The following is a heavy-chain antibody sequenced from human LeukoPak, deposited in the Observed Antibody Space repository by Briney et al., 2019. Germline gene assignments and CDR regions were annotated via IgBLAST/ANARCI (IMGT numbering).Heavy chain of an antibody. Sequence: SETLSLTCTVSGGSISSYYWSWIRQPPGKGLEWIGYINHSGNTNYNPSLKSRVTIAVDTSKSQFSLKLSSVTAADTAVYYCARDKGEYHDSSGYLDYWGQGTLVTVSS. D-gene: IGHD3-22*01. CDR1: GGSISSYY. CDR3: ARDKGEYHDSSGYLDY. J-gene: IGHJ4*02. CDR2: INHSGNT. V-gene: IGHV4-59*01.